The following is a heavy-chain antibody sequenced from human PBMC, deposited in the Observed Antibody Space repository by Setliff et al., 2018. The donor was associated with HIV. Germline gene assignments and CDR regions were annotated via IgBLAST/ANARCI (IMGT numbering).Heavy chain of an antibody. CDR2: IGSSSSTI. D-gene: IGHD3-16*01. Sequence: HPGGSLRLSCAASGFTFSSYSMNWVRQAPGKGLEWISYIGSSSSTIYYADSVKGRFTISRDNAKNSLYLQMNSLRAEDTAVYYCARTPHYYDYAWGSYGAPLYYFDHWGQGTLVTVSS. CDR1: GFTFSSYS. J-gene: IGHJ4*02. CDR3: ARTPHYYDYAWGSYGAPLYYFDH. V-gene: IGHV3-48*01.